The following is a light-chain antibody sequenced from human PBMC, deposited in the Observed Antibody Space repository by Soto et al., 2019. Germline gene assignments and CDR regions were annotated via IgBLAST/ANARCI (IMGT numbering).Light chain of an antibody. CDR1: QSISSR. CDR3: QQYNSYPFT. V-gene: IGKV1-5*03. CDR2: KAS. Sequence: DIQMTQSPSTLSASVGDRVTNTCRASQSISSRLAWYQQKPGKAPKLLIYKASSLESGVPSRFSGSGSGTEFTLTISSLQPDDFATYYCQQYNSYPFTFGPGTKVDIK. J-gene: IGKJ3*01.